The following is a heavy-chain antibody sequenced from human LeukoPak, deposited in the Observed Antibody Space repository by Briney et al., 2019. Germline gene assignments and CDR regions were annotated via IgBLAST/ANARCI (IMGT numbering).Heavy chain of an antibody. V-gene: IGHV4-59*01. CDR1: GGSISSYY. D-gene: IGHD3-22*01. CDR3: ARCSKDSSGYYHFDY. Sequence: SETLSLTCTVSGGSISSYYWSWIRQPPGKGLEWIGYIYYSGSTNYNPSLKSRVTISVDTSKNQFSLKLSSVTAADTAVYYCARCSKDSSGYYHFDYWGQGTLVTVSS. CDR2: IYYSGST. J-gene: IGHJ4*02.